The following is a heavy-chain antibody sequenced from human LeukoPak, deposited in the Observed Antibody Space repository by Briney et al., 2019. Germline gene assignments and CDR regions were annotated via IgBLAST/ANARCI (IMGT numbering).Heavy chain of an antibody. V-gene: IGHV5-51*01. J-gene: IGHJ4*02. CDR2: TYPGDSET. D-gene: IGHD6-19*01. Sequence: GESLKISCKGSGYSFTSYWIAWVRQMPGKGLEWMGITYPGDSETRYRPSFQGQVTISADKSISTAYLQWSSLKASDTAMYYRAGRPRNSSGWFDFWGQGTLVTVSS. CDR3: AGRPRNSSGWFDF. CDR1: GYSFTSYW.